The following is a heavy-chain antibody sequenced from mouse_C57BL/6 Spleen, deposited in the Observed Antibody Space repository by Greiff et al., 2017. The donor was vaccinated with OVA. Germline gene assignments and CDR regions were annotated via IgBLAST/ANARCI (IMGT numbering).Heavy chain of an antibody. CDR3: TGTGTSPSYYFDY. CDR2: IDPETGGT. V-gene: IGHV1-15*01. J-gene: IGHJ2*01. D-gene: IGHD4-1*01. Sequence: VQLQQSGAELVRPGASVTLSCKASGYTFTDYEMHWVKQTPVHGLEWIGAIDPETGGTAYNQKFKGKAILTADKSSSTAYMELRSLTSEDSAVYYCTGTGTSPSYYFDYWGQGTTLTVSS. CDR1: GYTFTDYE.